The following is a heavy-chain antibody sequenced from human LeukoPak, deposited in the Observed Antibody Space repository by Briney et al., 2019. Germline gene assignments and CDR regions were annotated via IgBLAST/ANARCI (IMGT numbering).Heavy chain of an antibody. CDR3: ARVGRDY. J-gene: IGHJ4*02. CDR1: GFTFSNSW. CDR2: IKADGSQK. V-gene: IGHV3-7*01. Sequence: WALRLSCAASGFTFSNSWMSWVREAPERGLEWVANIKADGSQKDYVDSLKGRFTISRDNGKNSVYLEMNSLRVEDTAIYYCARVGRDYWGQGTLVTVSS. D-gene: IGHD1-26*01.